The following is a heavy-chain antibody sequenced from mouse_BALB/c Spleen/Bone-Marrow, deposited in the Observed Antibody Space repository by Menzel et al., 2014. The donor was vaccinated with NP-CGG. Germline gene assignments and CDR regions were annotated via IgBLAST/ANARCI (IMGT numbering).Heavy chain of an antibody. CDR1: GFTFSGFG. V-gene: IGHV5-17*02. Sequence: EVKLEESGGGLVQPGGSRKLSCAASGFTFSGFGMHWVRQAPEKGLERVAYISSGSSTIFYADTVKGRFTISRDNPKNTLFLQMTSLRSEDTAMYYCTRGGNWEDFDYWGQGTTLTVSS. CDR2: ISSGSSTI. CDR3: TRGGNWEDFDY. J-gene: IGHJ2*01. D-gene: IGHD4-1*01.